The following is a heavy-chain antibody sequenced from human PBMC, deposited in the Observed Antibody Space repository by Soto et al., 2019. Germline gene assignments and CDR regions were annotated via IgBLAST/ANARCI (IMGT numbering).Heavy chain of an antibody. V-gene: IGHV1-46*01. J-gene: IGHJ4*02. CDR2: INPSGGST. CDR3: ARGGQLTQLRKLFDY. Sequence: ASVKVSCKASGYTFTSYYMHWVRQAPGQGLEWMGIINPSGGSTSYAQKFQGRVTMTRDTSTSTVYMELSSLRSEDTAVYYCARGGQLTQLRKLFDYWGQGTLVTVSS. CDR1: GYTFTSYY. D-gene: IGHD1-26*01.